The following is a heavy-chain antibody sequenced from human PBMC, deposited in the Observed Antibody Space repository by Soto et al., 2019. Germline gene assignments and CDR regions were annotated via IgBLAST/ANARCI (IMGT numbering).Heavy chain of an antibody. CDR2: INPSGGST. J-gene: IGHJ4*02. V-gene: IGHV1-46*03. D-gene: IGHD2-15*01. Sequence: QVQLVQSGAEVKKPGASVKVSCKASGYTFTSYFMHWVRQAPGQGLEWMGIINPSGGSTSYAQKFQGRVTMTRDTSTSTVYMELSSLRSEDTAVYYCARAYCSGGSCYSIDYWGQGTLVTVSS. CDR3: ARAYCSGGSCYSIDY. CDR1: GYTFTSYF.